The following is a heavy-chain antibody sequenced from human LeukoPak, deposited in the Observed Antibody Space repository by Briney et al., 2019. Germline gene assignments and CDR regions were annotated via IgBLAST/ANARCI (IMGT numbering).Heavy chain of an antibody. Sequence: SETLSLTCTVSGGSISSYYWSRIRQPPGKGLEWIGYIYYSGSTNYNPSLKSRVTISVDTSKNQFSLKLSSVTAADTAVYYCARDLLNCTNGVCYRSFDPWGQGTLVTVSS. D-gene: IGHD2-8*01. CDR2: IYYSGST. CDR1: GGSISSYY. V-gene: IGHV4-59*01. CDR3: ARDLLNCTNGVCYRSFDP. J-gene: IGHJ5*02.